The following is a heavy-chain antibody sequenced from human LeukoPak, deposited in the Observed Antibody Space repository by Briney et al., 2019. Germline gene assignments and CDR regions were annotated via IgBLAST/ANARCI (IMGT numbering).Heavy chain of an antibody. CDR1: GFTFSSYA. V-gene: IGHV3-23*01. D-gene: IGHD6-25*01. J-gene: IGHJ4*02. CDR2: ISAGGDTT. Sequence: GGSRRLSCAASGFTFSSYAMSWVRQAPGEGLDWVSGISAGGDTTYTADSVRGRFTISRDNSNNTLYLQMNTLTAEDTAVYYCAAISYSGTWPVGYWGQGILVTVTA. CDR3: AAISYSGTWPVGY.